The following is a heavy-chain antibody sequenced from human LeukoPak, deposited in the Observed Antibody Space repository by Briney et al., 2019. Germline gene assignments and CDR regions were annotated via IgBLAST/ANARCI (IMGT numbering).Heavy chain of an antibody. Sequence: PSETLSLTCSVSGDSISYFYWSWIRQAAGKGLEWIGRISGSGSTDYNASLKSRVTMSVDTSKNQLSLKVISVTAADTAVYYCARASGSYWWFDSWGQGTLVTVSS. D-gene: IGHD1-26*01. J-gene: IGHJ5*01. CDR2: ISGSGST. CDR1: GDSISYFY. V-gene: IGHV4-4*07. CDR3: ARASGSYWWFDS.